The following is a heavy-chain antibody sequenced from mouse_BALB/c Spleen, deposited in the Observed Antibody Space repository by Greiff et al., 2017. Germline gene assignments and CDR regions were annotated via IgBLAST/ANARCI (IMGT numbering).Heavy chain of an antibody. J-gene: IGHJ1*01. V-gene: IGHV2-6-7*01. CDR1: GFSLTGYG. CDR3: ARGRYYGSSYDWYLDV. CDR2: IWGDGST. Sequence: QVQLKQSGPGLVAPSQSLSITCTVSGFSLTGYGVNWVRQPPGKGLEWLGMIWGDGSTDYNSALKSRLSISKDNSKSQVFLKMNSLQTDDTARYYCARGRYYGSSYDWYLDVWGAGTTVTVSS. D-gene: IGHD1-1*01.